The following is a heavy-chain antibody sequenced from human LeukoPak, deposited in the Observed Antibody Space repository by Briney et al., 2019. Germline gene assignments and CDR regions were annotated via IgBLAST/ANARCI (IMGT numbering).Heavy chain of an antibody. J-gene: IGHJ4*02. CDR1: GGSISTSY. Sequence: SETLSLTCTVSGGSISTSYWNWIRQPPGKGLEWIGNIYNSGTTDYNASLKSRVTISLDTSKNQFSLKLSSVTAADTAMYYCARGETSGWPPQVYDYWGQGTLVTISS. CDR2: IYNSGTT. D-gene: IGHD6-19*01. CDR3: ARGETSGWPPQVYDY. V-gene: IGHV4-59*01.